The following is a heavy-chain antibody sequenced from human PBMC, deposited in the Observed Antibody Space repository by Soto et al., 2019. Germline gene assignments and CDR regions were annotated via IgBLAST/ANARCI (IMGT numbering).Heavy chain of an antibody. CDR2: IYYSGST. J-gene: IGHJ5*02. D-gene: IGHD4-17*01. CDR3: AQYYGDYHNRFAP. V-gene: IGHV4-59*01. Sequence: SDTLSLTCTVSGGSRSRYYWSWIRQRPGKGLEWIGYIYYSGSTNYNPSLKSRVTISVDTSKNQFSLKLSSVTAADTAVYYCAQYYGDYHNRFAPRGQRSPVTVSA. CDR1: GGSRSRYY.